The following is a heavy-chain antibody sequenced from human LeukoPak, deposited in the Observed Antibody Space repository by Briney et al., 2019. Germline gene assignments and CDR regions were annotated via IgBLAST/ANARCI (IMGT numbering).Heavy chain of an antibody. CDR2: IKQDGSDK. Sequence: GGSLRLSCAASGFTFSNYYMSWVRQAPGKGLEWVANIKQDGSDKSYVDSVKGRFTISRDNAENSLYLQMNSLRAEDTAVYFCARDREVGATIHDYWGQGTLVTVS. V-gene: IGHV3-7*01. J-gene: IGHJ4*02. CDR1: GFTFSNYY. CDR3: ARDREVGATIHDY. D-gene: IGHD1-26*01.